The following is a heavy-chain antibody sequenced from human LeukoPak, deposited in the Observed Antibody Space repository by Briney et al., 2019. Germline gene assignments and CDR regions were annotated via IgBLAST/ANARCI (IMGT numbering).Heavy chain of an antibody. CDR2: ISSSGSTI. D-gene: IGHD3-22*01. CDR1: GFTFSSYE. Sequence: GGSLRLSCAASGFTFSSYEMNWVRQAPGKGLEWVSYISSSGSTIDYADSVKGRFTISRDNAKNSLYLQMNSLRAEDTAVYYCAREGDYYDSSNFDYWGQGTLVTVSS. J-gene: IGHJ4*02. CDR3: AREGDYYDSSNFDY. V-gene: IGHV3-48*03.